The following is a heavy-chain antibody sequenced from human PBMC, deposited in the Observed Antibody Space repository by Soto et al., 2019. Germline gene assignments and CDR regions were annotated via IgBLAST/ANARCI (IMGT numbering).Heavy chain of an antibody. CDR2: IYHGGNT. Sequence: VQLVESGGGLIQPGGSLRLSCAASGFTASSNHMTWIRQAPGRGPEWVSTIYHGGNTYYADSVKGRFAISRDNSKNMLYLQMNSLRAEDTAVYYCATGVDTAKDGYWGQGTLVTVSS. CDR1: GFTASSNH. V-gene: IGHV3-53*01. D-gene: IGHD5-18*01. CDR3: ATGVDTAKDGY. J-gene: IGHJ4*02.